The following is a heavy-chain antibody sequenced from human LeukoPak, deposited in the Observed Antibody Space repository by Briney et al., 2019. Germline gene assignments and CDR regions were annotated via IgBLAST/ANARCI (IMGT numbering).Heavy chain of an antibody. J-gene: IGHJ4*02. V-gene: IGHV1-46*01. CDR2: INPSGGST. Sequence: GASVKVSCKASGYTFTSYYMHWVRQAPGQGLEWMGIINPSGGSTSYAQKFQGRVTMTRDMSTSTVYMELSSLRSEDTAVYYCARGDHVDIVATLSAFFDYWGQGTLVTVSS. CDR1: GYTFTSYY. D-gene: IGHD5-12*01. CDR3: ARGDHVDIVATLSAFFDY.